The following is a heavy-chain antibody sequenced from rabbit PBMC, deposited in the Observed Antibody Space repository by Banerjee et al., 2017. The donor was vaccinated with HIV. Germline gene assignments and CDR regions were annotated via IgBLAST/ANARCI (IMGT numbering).Heavy chain of an antibody. CDR2: IAPDYGTT. V-gene: IGHV1S47*01. CDR1: GVDFSGYG. D-gene: IGHD6-1*01. CDR3: ARYNVSGGGVGYDL. Sequence: QEQLMESGGGLVTLGGSLKLSCKASGVDFSGYGISWVRQAPGKGLEWIAYIAPDYGTTDYASWVNGRFTISLDNAQNTVFLQMTSLTAADTATYFCARYNVSGGGVGYDLWGQGTLVTVS. J-gene: IGHJ3*01.